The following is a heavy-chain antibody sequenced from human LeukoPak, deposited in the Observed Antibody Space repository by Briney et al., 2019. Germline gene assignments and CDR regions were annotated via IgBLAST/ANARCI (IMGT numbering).Heavy chain of an antibody. J-gene: IGHJ4*02. CDR1: GSTFSTDA. D-gene: IGHD5-12*01. V-gene: IGHV3-30*14. Sequence: SGGSLRLSCAASGSTFSTDAMHWVRQAPGKGLEWVALLAYDGTNQYYADSVKGRFTISRDNSKNTLYLQMNSLRAEDTAVYYCARGPSGYHNTGGQGTLVIVTS. CDR3: ARGPSGYHNT. CDR2: LAYDGTNQ.